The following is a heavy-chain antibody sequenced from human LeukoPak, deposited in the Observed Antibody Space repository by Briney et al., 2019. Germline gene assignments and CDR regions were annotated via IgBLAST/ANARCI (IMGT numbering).Heavy chain of an antibody. CDR1: GFISGDSW. CDR3: AKGSHDSRPYYFDF. V-gene: IGHV3-74*01. Sequence: GGSLRLSCAASGFISGDSWIHWVRQGPGGGLVWVSRLNPDETITNYADSVKGRFTISRDNSKNTLYLQMNSLRAEDTALYYCAKGSHDSRPYYFDFWGQEILVTVSS. D-gene: IGHD3-3*01. CDR2: LNPDETIT. J-gene: IGHJ4*02.